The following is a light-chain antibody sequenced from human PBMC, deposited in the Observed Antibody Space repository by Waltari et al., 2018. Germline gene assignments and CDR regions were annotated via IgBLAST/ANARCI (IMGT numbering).Light chain of an antibody. CDR1: QSVSGNY. CDR2: ETS. J-gene: IGKJ5*01. Sequence: VLTQSPGTLSLSPGERVTLSCRASQSVSGNYLAWYQQQPGQSPRLLIYETSTRATGVPDRFRGSGSGTEFTLTIYRLEPEDFAVYFCQQYSASPHVTFGQGTRLEIK. CDR3: QQYSASPHVT. V-gene: IGKV3-20*01.